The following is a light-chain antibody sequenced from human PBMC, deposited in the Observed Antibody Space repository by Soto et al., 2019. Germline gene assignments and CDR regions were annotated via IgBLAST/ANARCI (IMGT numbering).Light chain of an antibody. J-gene: IGKJ4*01. CDR2: AAS. Sequence: DIQMTQSPSSVSVSVGDTVTISCRASQDISSWLAWYQQRPAKAPKLLIYAASSLQSGVPARCSGSGSGTDFTLIISYLQPEDSATYYCQRANSLPLTFGGGTKVEIK. CDR1: QDISSW. V-gene: IGKV1D-12*01. CDR3: QRANSLPLT.